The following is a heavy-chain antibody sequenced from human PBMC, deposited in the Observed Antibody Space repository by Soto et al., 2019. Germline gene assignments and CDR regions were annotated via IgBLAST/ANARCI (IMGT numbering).Heavy chain of an antibody. V-gene: IGHV1-18*01. CDR3: ASNYGDYYYYGMDV. CDR1: GYTFTSYA. D-gene: IGHD4-17*01. CDR2: ISAYNGNT. J-gene: IGHJ6*02. Sequence: ASVKVSCKASGYTFTSYAMNWVRQAPGQGLEWMGWISAYNGNTNYAQKLQGRVTMTTDTSTSTAYMELRSLRSDDTAVYYCASNYGDYYYYGMDVWGQGTTVTVSS.